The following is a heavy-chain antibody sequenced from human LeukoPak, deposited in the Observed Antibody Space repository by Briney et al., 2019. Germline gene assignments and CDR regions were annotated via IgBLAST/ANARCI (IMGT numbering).Heavy chain of an antibody. CDR2: ISAYNGNT. Sequence: ASVKVSCKASGYTFTSYGISWVRQAPGQGLEWMGWISAYNGNTNYARKLKGRVTMTTDTSTSTAYMELRNLRSDDTAVYYCARESGTPRLFDYWGQGILVTVSS. CDR1: GYTFTSYG. V-gene: IGHV1-18*01. D-gene: IGHD6-13*01. J-gene: IGHJ4*02. CDR3: ARESGTPRLFDY.